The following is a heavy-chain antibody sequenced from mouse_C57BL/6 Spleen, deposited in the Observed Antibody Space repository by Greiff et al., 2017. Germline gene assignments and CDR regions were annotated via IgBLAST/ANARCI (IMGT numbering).Heavy chain of an antibody. CDR2: ISSGSSTI. J-gene: IGHJ3*01. Sequence: EVQRVESGGGLVKPGGSLKLSCAASGFTFSDYGMHWVRQAPEKGLEWVAYISSGSSTIYYADTVKGRFTISRDNAKNTLFLQMTSLRSEDTAMYYCARPYYDYDGFFAYWGQGTLVTVAA. V-gene: IGHV5-17*01. CDR1: GFTFSDYG. D-gene: IGHD2-4*01. CDR3: ARPYYDYDGFFAY.